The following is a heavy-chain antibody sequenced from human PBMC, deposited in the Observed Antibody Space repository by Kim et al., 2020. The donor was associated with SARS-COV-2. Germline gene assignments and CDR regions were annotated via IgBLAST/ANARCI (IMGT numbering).Heavy chain of an antibody. V-gene: IGHV4-34*01. J-gene: IGHJ6*02. CDR1: GGSFSGYY. Sequence: SETLSLTCAVYGGSFSGYYWSWIRQPPGKGLEWIGEINHSGSTNYNPSLKSRVTISVDTSKNQFSLKLSSGTAADTAVYYCARGGTFSVTIFGVVIIRPLMDVWGQGTTVTVSS. CDR2: INHSGST. CDR3: ARGGTFSVTIFGVVIIRPLMDV. D-gene: IGHD3-3*01.